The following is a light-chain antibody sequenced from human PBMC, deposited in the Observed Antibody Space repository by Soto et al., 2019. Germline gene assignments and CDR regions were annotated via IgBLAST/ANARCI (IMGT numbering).Light chain of an antibody. CDR2: KTS. Sequence: DIQMTQSPSTLSAALGDRVTITCRASQSIGYWLAWYQHKPGQAPKLLIYKTSSLEGGVPSRFSGSGSGTAFTLTVSSLQPDDFAAYYCQQYNGQPFTSGPGTKVAIK. J-gene: IGKJ3*01. CDR3: QQYNGQPFT. V-gene: IGKV1-5*03. CDR1: QSIGYW.